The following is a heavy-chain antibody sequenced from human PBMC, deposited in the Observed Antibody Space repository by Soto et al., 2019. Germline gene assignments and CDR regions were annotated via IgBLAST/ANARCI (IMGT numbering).Heavy chain of an antibody. D-gene: IGHD3-22*01. Sequence: GASVKVSCKASGYTFTSYGISWVRQAPGQGLEWMGIINPSGGSTSYAQKFQGRVTMTRDTSTSTVYMELSSLRSEDTAVYYCARPKERGSGYYPGNYFDYWGQGTLVTVSS. J-gene: IGHJ4*02. CDR3: ARPKERGSGYYPGNYFDY. V-gene: IGHV1-46*03. CDR1: GYTFTSYG. CDR2: INPSGGST.